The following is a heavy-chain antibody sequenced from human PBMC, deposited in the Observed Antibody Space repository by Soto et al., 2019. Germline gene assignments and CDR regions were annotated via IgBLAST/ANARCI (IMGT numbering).Heavy chain of an antibody. D-gene: IGHD2-21*02. CDR3: ARRVVECGGVCFWFDP. Sequence: PGDPLKISCKGSGHTFTNYWTAWLRQIPGKGLEWMGIIYLGDSDASYSPSFQGRVTISADKSISTAYLQWRRLKASDTAMYYCARRVVECGGVCFWFDPWGQGTLVTVSS. J-gene: IGHJ5*02. CDR2: IYLGDSDA. CDR1: GHTFTNYW. V-gene: IGHV5-51*01.